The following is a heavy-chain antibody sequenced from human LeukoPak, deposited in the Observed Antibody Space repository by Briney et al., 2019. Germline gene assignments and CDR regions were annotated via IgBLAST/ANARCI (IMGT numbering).Heavy chain of an antibody. J-gene: IGHJ4*02. Sequence: PGGSLRLSCSASGFTFNRFYLHWVRQAPGKGLEFVSHISSNGATTYYADSVKGRFTISRDNPKNTLYLQMNSLRAEDTAVYYCAKDYRSAMSQYYFDYWGQGTLVTVSS. CDR2: ISSNGATT. V-gene: IGHV3-64*04. CDR1: GFTFNRFY. D-gene: IGHD6-25*01. CDR3: AKDYRSAMSQYYFDY.